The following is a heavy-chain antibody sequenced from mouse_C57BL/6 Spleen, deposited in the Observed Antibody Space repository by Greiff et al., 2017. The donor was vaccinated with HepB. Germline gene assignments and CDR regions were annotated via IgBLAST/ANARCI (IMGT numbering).Heavy chain of an antibody. CDR3: AREDYDGGGFAY. CDR1: GFTFSSYA. Sequence: EVKLVESGGGLVKPGGSLKLSCAASGFTFSSYAMSWVRQTPEKRLEWVATISDGGSYTYYPDNVKGRFTISRDNAKNNLYLQMSHLKSEDTAMYYCAREDYDGGGFAYWGQGTLVTVSA. J-gene: IGHJ3*01. CDR2: ISDGGSYT. V-gene: IGHV5-4*01. D-gene: IGHD2-4*01.